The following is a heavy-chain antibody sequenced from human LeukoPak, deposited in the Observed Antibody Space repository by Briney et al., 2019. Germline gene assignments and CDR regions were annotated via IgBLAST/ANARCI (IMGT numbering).Heavy chain of an antibody. J-gene: IGHJ6*02. CDR1: GYTFTGYY. D-gene: IGHD2-15*01. V-gene: IGHV1-2*02. Sequence: ASVKVSCKASGYTFTGYYMHWVRQAPGQGLEWMGWINPNSGGTNYAQKFQGRVTMTRDTSISTAYRELSRLRSDDTAVYYCARSFTATPYYYYGMDVWGQGTTVTVSS. CDR2: INPNSGGT. CDR3: ARSFTATPYYYYGMDV.